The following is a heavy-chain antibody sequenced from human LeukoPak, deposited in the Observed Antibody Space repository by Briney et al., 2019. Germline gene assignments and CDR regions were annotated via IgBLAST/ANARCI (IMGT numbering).Heavy chain of an antibody. J-gene: IGHJ5*02. CDR3: ARDYSIYDSSGYSLTGWFDP. D-gene: IGHD3-22*01. V-gene: IGHV1-69*04. CDR1: GYTFTSYD. CDR2: IIPILGIA. Sequence: ASVKVSCKASGYTFTSYDINWVRQATGQGLEWMGRIIPILGIANYAQKFQGRVTITADKFTSTAYMELSSLRSEDTAVYYCARDYSIYDSSGYSLTGWFDPWGQGTLVTVSS.